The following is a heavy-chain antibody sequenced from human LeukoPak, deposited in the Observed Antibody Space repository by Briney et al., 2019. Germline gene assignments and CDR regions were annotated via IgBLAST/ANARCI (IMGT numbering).Heavy chain of an antibody. Sequence: GGSLRLSCAASGFTFSSYWMHWVRQAPGKGLVWVSRINSDGSSTSYADSVKGRFTISRDNAKNTLYLQMNSLSAEDTAVYYCARVGSVATIDYWGQGTLVTVSS. J-gene: IGHJ4*02. CDR1: GFTFSSYW. CDR2: INSDGSST. D-gene: IGHD5-12*01. CDR3: ARVGSVATIDY. V-gene: IGHV3-74*01.